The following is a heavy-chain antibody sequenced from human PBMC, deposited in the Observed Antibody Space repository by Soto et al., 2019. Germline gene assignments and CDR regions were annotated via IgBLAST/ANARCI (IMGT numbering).Heavy chain of an antibody. CDR3: ARDSGYYDFYGMEV. J-gene: IGHJ6*02. D-gene: IGHD3-3*01. CDR1: GGTFSSYA. V-gene: IGHV1-69*06. CDR2: IIPIFGTA. Sequence: SVKVSCQASGGTFSSYAISLVRQAPGQGLEWMGGIIPIFGTANYAQKFQGRVTITADKSTSTAYMELSSLRSEDTAVYYCARDSGYYDFYGMEVWGQGPRSPSP.